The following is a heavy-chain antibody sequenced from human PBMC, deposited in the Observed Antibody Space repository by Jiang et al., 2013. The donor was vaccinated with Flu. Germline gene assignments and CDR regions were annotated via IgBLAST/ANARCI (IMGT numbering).Heavy chain of an antibody. CDR3: ARDPDYDDAWGLYRLKSDY. D-gene: IGHD3-16*02. CDR2: INPAKGDK. V-gene: IGHV1-3*01. CDR1: GYIFTSYA. Sequence: GAEVKKPGASVKVSCKASGYIFTSYAMNWVRQAPRQGLEWVGWINPAKGDKKYSQKLQGRVTITTDTSANTVYLELNSLKSEDTAVYYCARDPDYDDAWGLYRLKSDYWGQGTLVTVSS. J-gene: IGHJ4*02.